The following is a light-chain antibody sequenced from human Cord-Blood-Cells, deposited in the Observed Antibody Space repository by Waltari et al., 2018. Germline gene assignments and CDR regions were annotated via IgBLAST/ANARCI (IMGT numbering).Light chain of an antibody. CDR2: GKN. V-gene: IGLV3-19*01. Sequence: SSELTQDPAVSVALGQTVRLTCQGDSLRRYYASWYQQKPGQAPVLVIYGKNNRPSGIPDRFSGSSSGNTASLTITGAQAEDEADYYCNSRDSSGNHQVFGTGTKVTVL. CDR3: NSRDSSGNHQV. CDR1: SLRRYY. J-gene: IGLJ1*01.